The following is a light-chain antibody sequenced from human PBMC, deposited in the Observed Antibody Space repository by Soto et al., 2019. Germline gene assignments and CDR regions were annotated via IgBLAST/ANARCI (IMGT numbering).Light chain of an antibody. CDR3: QQRGNWPPKYT. CDR2: DAS. V-gene: IGKV3-11*01. CDR1: QSVSSY. J-gene: IGKJ2*01. Sequence: EIVLTQSPATLSLSPGERATLSCRASQSVSSYLAWYQQKPGQAPRLLIYDASNSATGIPARFSGSGSGTDFTLTISSLEPEDFAVYYCQQRGNWPPKYTFGQGTKLEIK.